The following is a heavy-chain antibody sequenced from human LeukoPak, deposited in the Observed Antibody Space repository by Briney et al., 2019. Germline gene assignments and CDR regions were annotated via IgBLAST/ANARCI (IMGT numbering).Heavy chain of an antibody. Sequence: SETLSLTCTVSGGSISSYYWSWIRQPPGKGLEWIGYIYYSGSTNYNPSLKSRVTISVDTSKNQFSLKLSSVTAADTAVYYCARDDNGSYSRHFDYWGQGTLVTVSS. D-gene: IGHD1-26*01. CDR3: ARDDNGSYSRHFDY. V-gene: IGHV4-59*01. CDR2: IYYSGST. CDR1: GGSISSYY. J-gene: IGHJ4*02.